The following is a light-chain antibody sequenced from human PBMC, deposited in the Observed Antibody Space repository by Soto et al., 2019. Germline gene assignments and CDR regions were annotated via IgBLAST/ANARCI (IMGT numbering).Light chain of an antibody. CDR1: QTVTTH. Sequence: IVLTQSPATLSLSPGERATLSCRASQTVTTHLAWYQHKPGQAPSLLIYDASSRATGIPARFSGSGSGTDLTLSISSLEPEDSAVYYCHHRHSWLTFGGGTKVEIK. V-gene: IGKV3-11*01. CDR3: HHRHSWLT. J-gene: IGKJ4*01. CDR2: DAS.